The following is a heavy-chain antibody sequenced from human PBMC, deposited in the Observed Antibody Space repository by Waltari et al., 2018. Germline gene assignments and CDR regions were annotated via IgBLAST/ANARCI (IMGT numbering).Heavy chain of an antibody. J-gene: IGHJ6*02. Sequence: QAAGRGLEGCAGVRWKWSNIAYADSVRGRFTISRDNARNALYLQINSLGAGDTAVYYWAKDTEVFGEISSPYGMDVWGQGTTVTASS. CDR3: AKDTEVFGEISSPYGMDV. D-gene: IGHD3-10*02. CDR2: VRWKWSNI. V-gene: IGHV3-9*01.